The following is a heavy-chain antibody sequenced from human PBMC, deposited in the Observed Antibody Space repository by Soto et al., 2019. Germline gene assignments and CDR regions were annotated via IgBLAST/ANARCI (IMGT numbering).Heavy chain of an antibody. CDR1: GGSFSGYF. D-gene: IGHD1-7*01. Sequence: QVHLQQWGAGLLRPSETLSLTCAVYGGSFSGYFWSWVRQPPGKGLEWLAEVGHGGGTNYNPSLRSRLTISRDTSKKQFSVQLTSVTAADTAVYFCVRINLYSESGNYFRWFDPWGQGTPVTVSP. CDR3: VRINLYSESGNYFRWFDP. J-gene: IGHJ5*02. CDR2: VGHGGGT. V-gene: IGHV4-34*01.